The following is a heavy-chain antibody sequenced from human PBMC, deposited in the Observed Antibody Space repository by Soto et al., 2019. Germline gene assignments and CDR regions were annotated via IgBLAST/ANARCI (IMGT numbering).Heavy chain of an antibody. CDR1: GFTFNTYP. CDR2: ISSTAGRTS. V-gene: IGHV3-23*01. Sequence: PGGSLRLSCATSGFTFNTYPMTWVSQAPGKGLEWVSIISSTAGRTSSYAYSVKGRFAISKDFSDNTVYLQMNNLRVDDTAVYFCAKGVLSFHYGMEVWGQGTTVTVSS. J-gene: IGHJ6*02. D-gene: IGHD3-10*01. CDR3: AKGVLSFHYGMEV.